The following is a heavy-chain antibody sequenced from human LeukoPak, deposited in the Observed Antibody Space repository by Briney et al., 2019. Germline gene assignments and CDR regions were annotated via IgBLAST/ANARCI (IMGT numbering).Heavy chain of an antibody. CDR3: TNYGFGESDYYYYGMDV. J-gene: IGHJ6*04. V-gene: IGHV3-30*18. CDR1: GLTFSSYG. D-gene: IGHD3-10*01. CDR2: ISYDGSNK. Sequence: GGSLRLSCAASGLTFSSYGMHWVRQAPGKGLERVAVISYDGSNKYYADSVKGRFTISRDNSKNTLYLQMNSLRAEDTAVYYCTNYGFGESDYYYYGMDVWGKGTTVTVSS.